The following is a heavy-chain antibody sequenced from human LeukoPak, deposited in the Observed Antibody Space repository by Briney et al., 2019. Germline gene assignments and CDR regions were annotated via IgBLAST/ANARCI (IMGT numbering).Heavy chain of an antibody. CDR3: ARDQGITMIPWAPDQH. J-gene: IGHJ1*01. D-gene: IGHD3-22*01. CDR2: INPSGGST. V-gene: IGHV1-46*01. Sequence: ASVKVSCKASGYTFTSYYMHWVRQAPGQGLEWMGIINPSGGSTSYAQKFQGRVTMTRDMSTSTVYMELSRLRSDDTAVYYCARDQGITMIPWAPDQHWGQGTLVTVSS. CDR1: GYTFTSYY.